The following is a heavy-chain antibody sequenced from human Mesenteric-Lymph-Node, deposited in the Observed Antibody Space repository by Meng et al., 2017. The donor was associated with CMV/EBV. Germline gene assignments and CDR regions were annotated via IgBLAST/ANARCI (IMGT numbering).Heavy chain of an antibody. CDR1: GFTFNTYG. D-gene: IGHD6-6*01. Sequence: GESLKISCAASGFTFNTYGLHWVRQAPGKGLEWVAFIQYDGSYKSYADSMKGRFTISRDNSKSTLYLQMSSLRAEDTAVYYCATVLDSSSYYFDYWGQGTLVTSPQ. V-gene: IGHV3-30*02. CDR3: ATVLDSSSYYFDY. CDR2: IQYDGSYK. J-gene: IGHJ4*02.